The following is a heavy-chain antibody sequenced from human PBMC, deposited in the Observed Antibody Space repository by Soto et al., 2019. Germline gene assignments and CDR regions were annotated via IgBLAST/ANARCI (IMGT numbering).Heavy chain of an antibody. J-gene: IGHJ6*02. CDR3: ATSPRIVTGTTDYYYYGMDV. CDR1: GYTLTELS. CDR2: FDPEDGET. D-gene: IGHD1-7*01. V-gene: IGHV1-24*01. Sequence: QVQLVQSGAEVKKPGASVKVSCKVSGYTLTELSMHWVRQAPGKGLEWMGGFDPEDGETIYAQKFQGRVTMTEDTSTDTAYMELSSLRSEDTAVYYCATSPRIVTGTTDYYYYGMDVWGQGTTVTVSS.